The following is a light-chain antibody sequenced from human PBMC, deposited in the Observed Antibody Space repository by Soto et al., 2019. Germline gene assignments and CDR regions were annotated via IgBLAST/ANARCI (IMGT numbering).Light chain of an antibody. CDR2: DAS. CDR3: QQYNQLPGT. V-gene: IGKV3D-7*01. J-gene: IGKJ1*01. CDR1: QPVISNY. Sequence: GTLSLSGGERTSLSCTGSQPVISNYLAWYQQKPGEAPRLLIYDASARATGIPARFSGSGCGTNFTLTIGSLLPDDFAFYYFQQYNQLPGTFGQGTKVDIK.